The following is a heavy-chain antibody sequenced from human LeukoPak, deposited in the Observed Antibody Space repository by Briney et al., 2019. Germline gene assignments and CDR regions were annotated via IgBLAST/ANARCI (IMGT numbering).Heavy chain of an antibody. CDR1: NYYVNSGFH. J-gene: IGHJ6*03. CDR3: ARGGGYGYYYYYMDV. CDR2: ISYSGTT. Sequence: KPSETLSLTYTVSNYYVNSGFHWGWIRQSPEKGLEWIGCISYSGTTYYSPSLKSRVTISVDTSKNQFSLKLSSVTAADRAVYYCARGGGYGYYYYYMDVWGKGTTVTVSS. V-gene: IGHV4-38-2*02. D-gene: IGHD5-12*01.